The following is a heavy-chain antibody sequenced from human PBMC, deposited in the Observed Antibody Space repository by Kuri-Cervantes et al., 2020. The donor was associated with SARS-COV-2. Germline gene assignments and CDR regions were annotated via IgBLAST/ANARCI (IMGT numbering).Heavy chain of an antibody. D-gene: IGHD2-2*02. CDR3: ARGGVPAAILNWFDP. CDR1: GFTFSSYS. Sequence: SCAASGFTFSSYSMNWVRQAPGKGLEWVSSISSSSSYIYYADSVKGRFTISRDNAKNSLYLQMNSLRAEDTAVYYCARGGVPAAILNWFDPWGQGTLVTVSS. J-gene: IGHJ5*02. V-gene: IGHV3-21*01. CDR2: ISSSSSYI.